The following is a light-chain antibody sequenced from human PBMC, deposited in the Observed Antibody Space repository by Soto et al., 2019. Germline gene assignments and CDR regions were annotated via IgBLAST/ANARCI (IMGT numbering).Light chain of an antibody. CDR3: QHFNSLPYT. CDR1: QAITNY. V-gene: IGKV1-33*01. Sequence: DIQMTQSPSSLSASVGDRVTITCQASQAITNYLNWYQQKPGKAPKLLIYDASNLETGVPSRFSGSGSGTDFTFTISSLQPEDIATYYCQHFNSLPYTFGQGTKLEIK. J-gene: IGKJ2*01. CDR2: DAS.